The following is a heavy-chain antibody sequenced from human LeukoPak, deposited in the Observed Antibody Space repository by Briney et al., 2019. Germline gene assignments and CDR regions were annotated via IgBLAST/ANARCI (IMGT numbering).Heavy chain of an antibody. D-gene: IGHD6-6*01. J-gene: IGHJ4*02. CDR3: ARLGAAPDY. CDR1: GFTFNTYW. V-gene: IGHV3-7*01. Sequence: GGSLRLSCAFSGFTFNTYWMTWVRQAPGQGLEWVANTNRDGSGEWYVDSVKGRFTISRDNAKNSLSLQLDSLRTEDTAVYYCARLGAAPDYWGQGALVTVTS. CDR2: TNRDGSGE.